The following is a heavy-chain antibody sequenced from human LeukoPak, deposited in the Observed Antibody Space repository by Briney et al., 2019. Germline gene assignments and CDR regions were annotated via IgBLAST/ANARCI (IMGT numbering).Heavy chain of an antibody. CDR1: GGSISSYY. J-gene: IGHJ4*02. CDR3: AREVPVYCGGGSCYVFDY. Sequence: PSETLSLTCTVSGGSISSYYWSWIRQPPGKGLEWIGYIYYSGSTNYNPSLKSRVTISVDTSKNQFSLKLSSVTAADTAVYYCAREVPVYCGGGSCYVFDYWGQGTLVTVPS. D-gene: IGHD2-15*01. CDR2: IYYSGST. V-gene: IGHV4-59*01.